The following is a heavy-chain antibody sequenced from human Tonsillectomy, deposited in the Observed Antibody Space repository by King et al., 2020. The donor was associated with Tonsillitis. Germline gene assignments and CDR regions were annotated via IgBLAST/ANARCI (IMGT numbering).Heavy chain of an antibody. V-gene: IGHV3-30*18. CDR2: ISYDGINK. CDR3: AKATEEWELLYYFDY. Sequence: QLVQSGGGVVQPGRSLRLSCAASGFTFSSYGMHWVRQAPGNGLEWVAVISYDGINKYYADSVKGRFTISRDNSKNTVYLQMNSLRAEDTAVYYCAKATEEWELLYYFDYWGQGTLVTVSS. D-gene: IGHD1-26*01. J-gene: IGHJ4*02. CDR1: GFTFSSYG.